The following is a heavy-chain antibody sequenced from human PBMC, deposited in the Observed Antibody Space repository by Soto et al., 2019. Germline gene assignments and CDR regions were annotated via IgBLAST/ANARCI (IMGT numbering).Heavy chain of an antibody. J-gene: IGHJ6*03. CDR3: AKVRYFEPYYYYMDV. D-gene: IGHD3-9*01. V-gene: IGHV3-23*01. Sequence: GGSLRLSCAASGFTFSSYAMSWVRQAPGKGLEWVSAISGSGGSTYYADSVKGRFTISRDNSKNTLYLQMNSLRAEDTAVYYCAKVRYFEPYYYYMDVWGKGTTVTVSS. CDR2: ISGSGGST. CDR1: GFTFSSYA.